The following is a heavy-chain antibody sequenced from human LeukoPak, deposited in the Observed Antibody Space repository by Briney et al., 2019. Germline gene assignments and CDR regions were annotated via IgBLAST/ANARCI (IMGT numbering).Heavy chain of an antibody. J-gene: IGHJ4*02. D-gene: IGHD6-13*01. CDR2: INWNGGST. CDR3: ARGLAAAGTAY. CDR1: GFIFDDYG. V-gene: IGHV3-20*04. Sequence: GGSLRLSCAASGFIFDDYGMSWVRQAPGKGLEWVSGINWNGGSTGYADSVKGRFTISRDNAKNSLYLQMNSRRAEDTALYYCARGLAAAGTAYWGQGTLVTVSS.